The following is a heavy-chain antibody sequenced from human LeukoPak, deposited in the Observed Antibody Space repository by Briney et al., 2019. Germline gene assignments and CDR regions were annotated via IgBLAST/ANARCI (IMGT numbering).Heavy chain of an antibody. CDR2: ISAYNGNT. J-gene: IGHJ6*02. CDR1: GYTFTSYG. V-gene: IGHV1-18*01. CDR3: ARDPPYYYDSSGYYAYYYGMDV. D-gene: IGHD3-22*01. Sequence: ASVKVSCKASGYTFTSYGISWVRQAPGQGLEWMGWISAYNGNTNYAQKLQGRVTMTTDTSTSTAYMELRSLRSDDTAVYYCARDPPYYYDSSGYYAYYYGMDVRGQGTTVTVSS.